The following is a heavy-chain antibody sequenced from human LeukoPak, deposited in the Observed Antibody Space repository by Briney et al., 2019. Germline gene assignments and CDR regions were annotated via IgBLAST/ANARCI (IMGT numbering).Heavy chain of an antibody. Sequence: PGGSLRLSSAASGFTFSNYAIHWVRQAPGKGLEWVAIVSYDGTRKYHSDAVKGRFTISRDDSQNTVFLEMTSLRTEDTAVYYCARDMNVREAGATISGYWGQGTPVTVSS. CDR2: VSYDGTRK. V-gene: IGHV3-30*04. D-gene: IGHD1-26*01. CDR1: GFTFSNYA. CDR3: ARDMNVREAGATISGY. J-gene: IGHJ4*02.